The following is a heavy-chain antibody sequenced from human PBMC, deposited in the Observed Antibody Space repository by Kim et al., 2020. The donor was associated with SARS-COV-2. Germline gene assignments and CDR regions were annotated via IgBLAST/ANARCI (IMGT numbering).Heavy chain of an antibody. D-gene: IGHD2-2*01. Sequence: ASVKVSCKSSGYGGGKRGLAWVRQAPGQGLQWMGWISGYSGNTNYSQTFQDRVTMTTDTTTSTAYMELRSLRSDDTAVYYCAREHNNFPPYHFDYWGQGTPVTVSS. CDR1: GYGGGKRG. CDR3: AREHNNFPPYHFDY. CDR2: ISGYSGNT. V-gene: IGHV1-18*01. J-gene: IGHJ4*02.